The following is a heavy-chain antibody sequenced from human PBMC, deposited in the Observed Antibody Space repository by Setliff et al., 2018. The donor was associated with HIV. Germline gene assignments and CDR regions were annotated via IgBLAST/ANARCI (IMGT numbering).Heavy chain of an antibody. CDR3: ARQGRPGDFDS. CDR1: GGSLSSSNYY. CDR2: IYYSGNT. Sequence: PSETLSLTCTVSGGSLSSSNYYCGWIRQPPGKGLEWIGSIYYSGNTYDNPSLKSRVTISGDTSKKQFSLKLRAVTAADSAVYYCARQGRPGDFDSWGQGTLGTSPQ. V-gene: IGHV4-39*01. D-gene: IGHD7-27*01. J-gene: IGHJ4*02.